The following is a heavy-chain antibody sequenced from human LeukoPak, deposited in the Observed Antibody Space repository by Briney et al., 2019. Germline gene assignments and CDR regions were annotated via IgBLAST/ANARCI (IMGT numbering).Heavy chain of an antibody. Sequence: SETLSLTCTVSGGSISSYYWSWIRQPAGKGLEWIGRIYTSGSTKYNPSLKSRVTISVDTSKNQFSLKLSSVTAADTAVYYCAREANYYDSSGYYYVPNWFDPWGQGTLVTVSS. V-gene: IGHV4-4*07. D-gene: IGHD3-22*01. CDR1: GGSISSYY. J-gene: IGHJ5*02. CDR3: AREANYYDSSGYYYVPNWFDP. CDR2: IYTSGST.